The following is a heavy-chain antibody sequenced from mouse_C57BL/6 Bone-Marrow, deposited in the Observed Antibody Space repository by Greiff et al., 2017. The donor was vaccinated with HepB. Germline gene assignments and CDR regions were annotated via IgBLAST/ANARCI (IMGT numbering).Heavy chain of an antibody. J-gene: IGHJ4*01. Sequence: VQLQQPGTELVKPGASVKLSCKASGYTFTSYWMHWVKQRPGQGLEWIGNINPSNGGTNYNEKFKSKATLTVDKSSSTAYMQLSSLTSEDSAVYYCARSEYGSSYVRAMDYWGQGTSVTASS. V-gene: IGHV1-53*01. D-gene: IGHD1-1*01. CDR2: INPSNGGT. CDR3: ARSEYGSSYVRAMDY. CDR1: GYTFTSYW.